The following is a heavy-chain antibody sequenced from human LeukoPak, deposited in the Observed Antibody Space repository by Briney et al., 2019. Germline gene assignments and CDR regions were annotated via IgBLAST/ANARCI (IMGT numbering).Heavy chain of an antibody. CDR3: ARDLTAGAPAAAFDY. CDR2: IIPIFGTA. V-gene: IGHV1-69*05. CDR1: GGTFSSYA. D-gene: IGHD6-13*01. J-gene: IGHJ4*02. Sequence: ASVKVSCKASGGTFSSYAISWVRQAPGQGLEWMGGIIPIFGTANYAQKFQGRVTITTDESTSTVYMELSSLRSDDTAVYYCARDLTAGAPAAAFDYWGQGTLVTVSS.